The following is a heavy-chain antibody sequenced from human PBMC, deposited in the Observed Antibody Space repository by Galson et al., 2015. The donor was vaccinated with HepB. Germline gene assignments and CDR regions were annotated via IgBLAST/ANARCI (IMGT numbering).Heavy chain of an antibody. D-gene: IGHD5-18*01. Sequence: QSGAEVKKPGESLKISCKGSGYSFTSYWTGWVRQMPGKGLEWMGIIYPGDSDTRYSPSFQGQVTISADKSISTAYLQWSSLKASDTAMYYCARGSVQLWSGDYYYYGMDVWGQGTTVTVSS. V-gene: IGHV5-51*01. CDR3: ARGSVQLWSGDYYYYGMDV. CDR2: IYPGDSDT. CDR1: GYSFTSYW. J-gene: IGHJ6*02.